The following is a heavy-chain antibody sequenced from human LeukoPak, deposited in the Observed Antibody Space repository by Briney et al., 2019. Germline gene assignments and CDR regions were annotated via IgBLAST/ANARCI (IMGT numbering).Heavy chain of an antibody. CDR3: AREGDTPTVGVFDY. D-gene: IGHD2-15*01. CDR1: GFTFSSYA. Sequence: PGGSLRLSCAASGFTFSSYAMHWVRPAPGKGLEWVAVISYDGSNKYYADSVKGRFTISRDNSKNTLYLQMNSLRAEDTAVYYCAREGDTPTVGVFDYWGQGTLVTVSS. CDR2: ISYDGSNK. V-gene: IGHV3-30*04. J-gene: IGHJ4*02.